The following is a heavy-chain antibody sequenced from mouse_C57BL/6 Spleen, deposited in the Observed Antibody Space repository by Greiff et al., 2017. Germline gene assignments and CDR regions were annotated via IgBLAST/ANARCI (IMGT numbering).Heavy chain of an antibody. CDR2: ISSGSSTI. CDR1: GFTFSDYG. CDR3: ARQTLRYFDY. V-gene: IGHV5-17*01. J-gene: IGHJ2*01. D-gene: IGHD1-1*01. Sequence: EVKLVESGGGLVKPGGSLKLSCAASGFTFSDYGMHWVRQAPEKGLEWVAYISSGSSTIYYADPVKGRFTISRDNAKNTLFLQMTSLRSEDTAMYYCARQTLRYFDYWGQGTTLTVSS.